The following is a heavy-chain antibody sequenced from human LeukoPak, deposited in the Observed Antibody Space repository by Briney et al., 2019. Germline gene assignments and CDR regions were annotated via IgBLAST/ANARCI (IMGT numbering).Heavy chain of an antibody. J-gene: IGHJ4*02. CDR3: AKDRYSSSSPHYFDY. V-gene: IGHV3-23*01. Sequence: PGGSLRLSCAASRFTFSIYAMSWVRQAPGKGLEWVSGISNDGGSTYYADSVKGRFTISRDNSKNTLYLQMYSLTAEDTALYYCAKDRYSSSSPHYFDYWGQGTLVTVAS. CDR2: ISNDGGST. CDR1: RFTFSIYA. D-gene: IGHD6-6*01.